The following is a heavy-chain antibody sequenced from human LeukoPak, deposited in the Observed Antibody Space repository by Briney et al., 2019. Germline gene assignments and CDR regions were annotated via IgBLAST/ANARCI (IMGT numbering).Heavy chain of an antibody. CDR1: GGSISSYY. V-gene: IGHV4-4*07. Sequence: SETLSLTCTVSGGSISSYYWSWIRQPAGKGLEWIGRIYTSGSTNYNPSLKSRVTMSVDTSKNQFSLKLSSATAADTAVYYCARVGLNPGYFDYWGQGTLVTVSP. J-gene: IGHJ4*02. CDR2: IYTSGST. CDR3: ARVGLNPGYFDY. D-gene: IGHD3-10*01.